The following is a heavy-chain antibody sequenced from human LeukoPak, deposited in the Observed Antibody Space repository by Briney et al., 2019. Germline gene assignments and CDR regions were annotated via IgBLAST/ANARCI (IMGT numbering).Heavy chain of an antibody. CDR1: GYTLTELS. CDR2: FDPEDGET. Sequence: ASVRFSCKVSGYTLTELSMHWVRQAPGKGLEWMGGFDPEDGETIYAQKFQGRVTMTEDTSTDTAYMELSSLRSEDTAVYYCATATGSTYYYFDYWGQGTLVTVSS. D-gene: IGHD1-1*01. V-gene: IGHV1-24*01. J-gene: IGHJ4*02. CDR3: ATATGSTYYYFDY.